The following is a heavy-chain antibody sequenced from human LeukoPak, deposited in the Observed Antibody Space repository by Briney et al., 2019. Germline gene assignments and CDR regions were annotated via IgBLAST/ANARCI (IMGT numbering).Heavy chain of an antibody. D-gene: IGHD6-19*01. Sequence: HPGGSLRLSCAASGFTFSNYAMNWVRQAPGKGLEWVSTISGRGGTTYYADSVKGRFTISRDNSKNTLYLQMNSLRAEDTAVYYCARSRGDSGWYPWYFDLWGRGTLVTVSS. CDR2: ISGRGGTT. CDR3: ARSRGDSGWYPWYFDL. CDR1: GFTFSNYA. J-gene: IGHJ2*01. V-gene: IGHV3-23*01.